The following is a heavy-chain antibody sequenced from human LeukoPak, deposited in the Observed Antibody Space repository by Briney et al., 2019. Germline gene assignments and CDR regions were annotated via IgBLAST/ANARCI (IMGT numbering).Heavy chain of an antibody. CDR1: GFNFGDHG. D-gene: IGHD1-14*01. J-gene: IGHJ4*02. V-gene: IGHV3-20*04. CDR2: IDGSAGTI. CDR3: VRGDPREAEVFDY. Sequence: GGSLRLSCAASGFNFGDHGMSWVRQVPGKGLEWVSAIDGSAGTIGYGNSVRGRFITSRDNGQKSLHLQMNSLRVEDTAFYYCVRGDPREAEVFDYWGQGTLVTVSS.